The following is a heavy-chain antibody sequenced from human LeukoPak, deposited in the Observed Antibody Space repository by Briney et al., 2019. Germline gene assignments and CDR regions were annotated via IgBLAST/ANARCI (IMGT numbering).Heavy chain of an antibody. J-gene: IGHJ6*02. CDR3: ARDYVDAVVPYYYYGMDV. V-gene: IGHV3-48*04. Sequence: PGGSPRLSCAASGFTFSSYSMNWVRQAPGKGLEWVSYISSSSSTIYYADSVKGRFTISRDNAKNSLYLQMNSLRAEDTAVYYCARDYVDAVVPYYYYGMDVWGQGTTVTVSS. CDR2: ISSSSSTI. D-gene: IGHD4-23*01. CDR1: GFTFSSYS.